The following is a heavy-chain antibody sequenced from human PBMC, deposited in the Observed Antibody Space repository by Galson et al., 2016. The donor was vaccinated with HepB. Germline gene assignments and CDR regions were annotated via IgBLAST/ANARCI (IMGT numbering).Heavy chain of an antibody. Sequence: SLRLSCAASGFTFSHYAMAWVRQAPGKGLEWVSTIGGGGGNTHYADSVKGRFTISRDNSKTTLYLQMNSLSAEDTAVYYCATGGSRGISDAFGFWGQGTMVTVSS. V-gene: IGHV3-23*01. CDR3: ATGGSRGISDAFGF. D-gene: IGHD3-16*01. CDR1: GFTFSHYA. CDR2: IGGGGGNT. J-gene: IGHJ3*01.